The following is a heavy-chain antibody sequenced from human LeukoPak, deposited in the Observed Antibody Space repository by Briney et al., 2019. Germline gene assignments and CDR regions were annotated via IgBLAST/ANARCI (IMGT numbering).Heavy chain of an antibody. J-gene: IGHJ4*02. D-gene: IGHD3-16*01. CDR1: GFNFPKFW. V-gene: IGHV3-7*03. CDR3: ARGDAFSGDH. CDR2: TQPEGNEK. Sequence: PGGSLRLSCAVPGFNFPKFWMSWVRQAPGRGLEWVANTQPEGNEKFYVESVKGRFTISRDNTKDLLFLQMNDLRVEDTGVYYCARGDAFSGDHWGQGTQVTVST.